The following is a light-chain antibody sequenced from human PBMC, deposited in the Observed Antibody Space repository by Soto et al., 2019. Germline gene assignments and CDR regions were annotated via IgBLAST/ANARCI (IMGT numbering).Light chain of an antibody. Sequence: QSVLTHPASVSGAPGQSITISYTGTSSDVGSYNLVSWYQQHPDKAPQLIIYEGTQRPSGVSSRFSGSKSGNTASLTISGLQAEDEADYYCCSYAGSSTLYVFGTG. J-gene: IGLJ1*01. CDR3: CSYAGSSTLYV. CDR1: SSDVGSYNL. CDR2: EGT. V-gene: IGLV2-23*01.